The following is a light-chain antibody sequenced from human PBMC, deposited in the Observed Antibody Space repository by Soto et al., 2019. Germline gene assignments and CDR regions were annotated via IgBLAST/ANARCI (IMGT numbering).Light chain of an antibody. Sequence: QSALTQPASVSGSPGQSITISCTGTSSDVGGYNYVSWYQQHPGKAPKLMIYDVSNRPSGVSNRFSGSKSGNTASLTISGLQAEDEADYYCSSYTRSSTPLFGGGTQVTVL. V-gene: IGLV2-14*01. CDR1: SSDVGGYNY. CDR3: SSYTRSSTPL. J-gene: IGLJ2*01. CDR2: DVS.